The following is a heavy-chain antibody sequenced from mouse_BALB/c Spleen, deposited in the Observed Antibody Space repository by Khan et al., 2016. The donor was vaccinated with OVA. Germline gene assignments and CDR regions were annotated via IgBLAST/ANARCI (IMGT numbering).Heavy chain of an antibody. CDR1: GFTFSRFG. Sequence: EVELVESGGGLVQPGGSRKLSCAASGFTFSRFGMHWVRQAPEKGLEWVAYISSGSSTIYYADTVKGRFTISRDNPKNTLFLQMTSLRSEDTASYYCASDYNFDYWGQGTTLTVSS. J-gene: IGHJ2*01. D-gene: IGHD2-4*01. CDR3: ASDYNFDY. CDR2: ISSGSSTI. V-gene: IGHV5-17*02.